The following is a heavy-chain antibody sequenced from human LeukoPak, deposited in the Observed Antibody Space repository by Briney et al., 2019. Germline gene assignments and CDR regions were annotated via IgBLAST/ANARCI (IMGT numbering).Heavy chain of an antibody. CDR2: INHSGST. CDR1: GGSFSGYY. CDR3: ARGQRGDYGDYYFDY. V-gene: IGHV4-34*01. Sequence: KTSETLSLTCAVYGGSFSGYYWSWIRQPPGKGLEWIGEINHSGSTNYNPSLKSRVTISVDTSKNQFSLKLSSVTAADTAVYYCARGQRGDYGDYYFDYWGQGTLVTVSS. D-gene: IGHD4-17*01. J-gene: IGHJ4*02.